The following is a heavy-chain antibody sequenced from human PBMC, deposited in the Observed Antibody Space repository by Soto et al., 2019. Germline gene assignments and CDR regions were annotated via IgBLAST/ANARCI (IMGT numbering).Heavy chain of an antibody. CDR3: ATPYYFNH. Sequence: PGGSLRLSCAASGFMFSAYTMSWVRQAPGKGLGWLSSISDDSSYIDYADSLRGRFTVSRDNARNSLYLQIDSLGVEDTAVYYCATPYYFNHWGPGTLVTVSS. D-gene: IGHD3-16*01. CDR2: ISDDSSYI. CDR1: GFMFSAYT. J-gene: IGHJ1*01. V-gene: IGHV3-21*06.